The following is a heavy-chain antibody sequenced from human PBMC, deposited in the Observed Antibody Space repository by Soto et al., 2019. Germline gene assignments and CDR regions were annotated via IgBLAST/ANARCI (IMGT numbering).Heavy chain of an antibody. V-gene: IGHV3-30*18. CDR3: AKDQVAWQWLVQSPLY. D-gene: IGHD6-19*01. CDR2: ISYDGSNK. Sequence: GGSLRLSCAASGFTFSSYGMHWVRQAPGKGLEWVAVISYDGSNKYYADSVKGRFTISRDNSKNTLYLQMNSLRAEDTAVYYCAKDQVAWQWLVQSPLYWGQGALVTVSS. CDR1: GFTFSSYG. J-gene: IGHJ4*02.